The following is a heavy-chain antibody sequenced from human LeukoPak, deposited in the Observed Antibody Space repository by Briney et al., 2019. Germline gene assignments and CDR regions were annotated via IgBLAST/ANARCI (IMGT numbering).Heavy chain of an antibody. Sequence: PGGSLRLSCAASGFSFSNYWMEWVRQAPGKGLEWVANIRQDGSEKYNVDSVKGRFTISRDNAKDSLYLQMNSLRAEDTAVYFCARRAYDSRPEAPTDYWGQGTLVTVSS. V-gene: IGHV3-7*01. CDR2: IRQDGSEK. CDR3: ARRAYDSRPEAPTDY. J-gene: IGHJ4*02. D-gene: IGHD3-22*01. CDR1: GFSFSNYW.